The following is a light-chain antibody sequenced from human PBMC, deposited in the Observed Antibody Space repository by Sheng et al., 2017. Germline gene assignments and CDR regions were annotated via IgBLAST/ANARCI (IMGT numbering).Light chain of an antibody. V-gene: IGKV3-15*01. CDR1: QRVSTN. CDR3: QQYDTAPPRT. Sequence: ETVMTQSPGTLSVSPGERATLSCRASQRVSTNLAWYQQKPGQAPRLLIYGASTRATGIPARFSGSGSGTEFTFTISGLEPEDFAVYYCQQYDTAPPRTFGQGTEGGNQT. CDR2: GAS. J-gene: IGKJ1*01.